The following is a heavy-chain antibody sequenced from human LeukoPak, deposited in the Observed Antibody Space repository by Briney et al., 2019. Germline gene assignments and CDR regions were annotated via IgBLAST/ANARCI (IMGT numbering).Heavy chain of an antibody. J-gene: IGHJ4*02. V-gene: IGHV4-59*01. D-gene: IGHD3-22*01. CDR2: IYYSGST. Sequence: PSETLSLTCTVSGGSISSYYWSWIRQPPGKGLEWIGYIYYSGSTNYNPSLKSRVTISVDTSKNQFSLKLSSVTAADTAVYYCARANYDSSGHIDYWGQGTLFTVSS. CDR3: ARANYDSSGHIDY. CDR1: GGSISSYY.